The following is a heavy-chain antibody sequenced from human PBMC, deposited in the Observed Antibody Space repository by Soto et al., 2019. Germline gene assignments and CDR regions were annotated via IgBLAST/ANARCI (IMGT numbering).Heavy chain of an antibody. D-gene: IGHD1-26*01. Sequence: ESGGGLVQPGGSLRLSCAASGFTFSDHYMDWVRQAPGKGLEWVGRTRNKANSYTTEYAASVKGRFTISRDDSKNSLYLQMNSRTTEDTAVYYCARVSRRGSYFEYWGQATLVTVAS. CDR3: ARVSRRGSYFEY. CDR2: TRNKANSYTT. V-gene: IGHV3-72*01. J-gene: IGHJ4*02. CDR1: GFTFSDHY.